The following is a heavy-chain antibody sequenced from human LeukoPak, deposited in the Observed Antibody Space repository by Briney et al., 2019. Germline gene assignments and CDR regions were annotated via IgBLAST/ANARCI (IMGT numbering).Heavy chain of an antibody. CDR2: INHSGST. CDR3: ARGLYVLWFDP. CDR1: GGSFSGYY. V-gene: IGHV4-34*01. Sequence: NPSETLSLTCAVYGGSFSGYYWSWIRQPPGKGLEWIGEINHSGSTNYNPSLKSRVTISVDTSKNQFSLKLSSVTAADTAVYYCARGLYVLWFDPWGQGTLVTVSS. D-gene: IGHD5/OR15-5a*01. J-gene: IGHJ5*02.